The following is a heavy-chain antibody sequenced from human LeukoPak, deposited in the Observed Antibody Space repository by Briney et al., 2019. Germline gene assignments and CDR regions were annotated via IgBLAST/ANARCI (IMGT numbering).Heavy chain of an antibody. D-gene: IGHD3-10*01. CDR1: GYTFTNYG. Sequence: ASVKVSCKASGYTFTNYGISWVRQAPGQGLEWMGWISAYNGHTKYAQKVQGRVTITADESTSTAYMELSSLRSEDTAVYYCARAPITMVRGVMGPTYYYMDVWGKGTTVTISS. V-gene: IGHV1-18*01. CDR2: ISAYNGHT. J-gene: IGHJ6*03. CDR3: ARAPITMVRGVMGPTYYYMDV.